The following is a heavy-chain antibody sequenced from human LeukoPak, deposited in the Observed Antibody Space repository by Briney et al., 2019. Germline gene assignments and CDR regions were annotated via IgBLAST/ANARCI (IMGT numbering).Heavy chain of an antibody. J-gene: IGHJ3*02. D-gene: IGHD2-21*02. CDR3: ARSYGGGTTCGGDCYSPYDAFDI. V-gene: IGHV3-30-3*01. CDR2: ISYDGSNK. Sequence: GRSLRLSCAASGFTFSSYAMHWVRQAPGKGLEWVAVISYDGSNKYYADSVKGRFTISRDNSKNTLYLQMNSLRAEDTAVYYCARSYGGGTTCGGDCYSPYDAFDIWGQGTMVTVSS. CDR1: GFTFSSYA.